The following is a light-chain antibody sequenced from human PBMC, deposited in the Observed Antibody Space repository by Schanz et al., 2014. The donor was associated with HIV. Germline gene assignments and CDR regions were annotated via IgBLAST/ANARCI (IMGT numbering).Light chain of an antibody. CDR1: QSVKSNF. J-gene: IGKJ5*01. CDR2: GAS. V-gene: IGKV3-20*01. Sequence: EIVLTQSPGTLSLSPGERGTLSCRASQSVKSNFIGGYQQKPGQAPRLLIFGASNRATGIPDRFSGSGSGTDCALAISGLEPEDFAVYYCQQYGSSPPITFGQGTRLQ. CDR3: QQYGSSPPIT.